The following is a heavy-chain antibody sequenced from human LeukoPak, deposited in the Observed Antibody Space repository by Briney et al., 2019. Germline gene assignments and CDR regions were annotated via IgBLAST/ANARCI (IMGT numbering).Heavy chain of an antibody. J-gene: IGHJ4*02. Sequence: GGSLRLSCAASGFTFTSYWMHWVRQTPGKGLVWVSRINSDGSSTRYADSVKGRFTISRDNAKNTLYLQMNSLRAEDTAVYFCAXXHPVRGVMIPFDXWGQGTRVTXSS. CDR3: AXXHPVRGVMIPFDX. D-gene: IGHD3-10*01. CDR1: GFTFTSYW. CDR2: INSDGSST. V-gene: IGHV3-74*01.